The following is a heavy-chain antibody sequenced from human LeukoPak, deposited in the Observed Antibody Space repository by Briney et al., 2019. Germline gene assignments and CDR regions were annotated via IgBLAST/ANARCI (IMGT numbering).Heavy chain of an antibody. CDR1: GGSISSHY. J-gene: IGHJ5*02. Sequence: SETLSLTCTVSGGSISSHYWTWIRQPPGKGLEWIGYIYYSGSTNYNPSLKSRVTISVDTSKSQFPLKLSSVTAADTAVYYCARGLNWFDPWGQGTLVTVSS. V-gene: IGHV4-59*11. CDR3: ARGLNWFDP. CDR2: IYYSGST. D-gene: IGHD3-16*01.